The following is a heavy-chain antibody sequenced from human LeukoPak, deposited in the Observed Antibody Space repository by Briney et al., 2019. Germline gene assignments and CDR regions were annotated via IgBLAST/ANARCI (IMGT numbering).Heavy chain of an antibody. CDR2: ISHTGETK. J-gene: IGHJ4*02. V-gene: IGHV3-11*01. Sequence: GGSLRLSCAASGFRFSDYYLSWIRQAPGKGLEWISYISHTGETKYYTDSMKGRFTISRDNTKNSLYLQMSSLTAEDTAVYYCARVWWQQPEYWGQGTPVTVSS. CDR3: ARVWWQQPEY. D-gene: IGHD2-15*01. CDR1: GFRFSDYY.